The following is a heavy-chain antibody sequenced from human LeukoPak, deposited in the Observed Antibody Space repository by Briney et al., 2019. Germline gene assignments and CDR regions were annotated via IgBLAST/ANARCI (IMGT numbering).Heavy chain of an antibody. V-gene: IGHV1-8*01. CDR1: GYTFTSYD. J-gene: IGHJ6*02. Sequence: GASVKVSCKASGYTFTSYDINWVRQDTGQGLEWMGWMNPNSGNTGYAQKFQGRVTMTRNTSISTAYMELSSLRSEDTAVYYCARQGLSRFSPSADQNYGMDVWGQGTTVTVSS. CDR3: ARQGLSRFSPSADQNYGMDV. CDR2: MNPNSGNT. D-gene: IGHD3-3*01.